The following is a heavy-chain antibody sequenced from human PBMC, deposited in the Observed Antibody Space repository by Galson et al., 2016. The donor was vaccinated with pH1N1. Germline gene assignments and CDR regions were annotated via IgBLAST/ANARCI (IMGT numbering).Heavy chain of an antibody. V-gene: IGHV4-34*01. J-gene: IGHJ4*02. D-gene: IGHD3-10*01. CDR3: ARDRVALTGIFDY. CDR1: GGSFSDYY. Sequence: ETLSLTCTVYGGSFSDYYWSWIRQPPGKGLEWIGEVNPSGSTIYNPSLNSRVIISADTSRNQFSLRLTSVTAADTAVYYCARDRVALTGIFDYWGQGTLVTVSS. CDR2: VNPSGST.